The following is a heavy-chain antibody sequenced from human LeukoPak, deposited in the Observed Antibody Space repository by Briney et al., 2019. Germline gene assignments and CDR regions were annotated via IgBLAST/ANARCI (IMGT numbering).Heavy chain of an antibody. CDR1: GFMFSNYW. CDR3: AQDNRDGFNPPHYFDH. CDR2: IKEDGSEK. J-gene: IGHJ4*02. Sequence: GGSLRLSCAAPGFMFSNYWMTWVRQAPGKVLERVANIKEDGSEKYYVDSVKCRFTSYGDHAKNSLFLQMNSLRPEVTAFYYCAQDNRDGFNPPHYFDHWGQGTLVSVSS. D-gene: IGHD5-24*01. V-gene: IGHV3-7*03.